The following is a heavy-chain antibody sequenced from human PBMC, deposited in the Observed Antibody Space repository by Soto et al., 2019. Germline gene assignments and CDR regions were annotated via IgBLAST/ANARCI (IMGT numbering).Heavy chain of an antibody. CDR3: ARRRQNISAAGSYFDY. CDR1: GGSFSGYY. CDR2: INHRGST. V-gene: IGHV4-34*01. J-gene: IGHJ4*02. D-gene: IGHD6-13*01. Sequence: QVQLQQWGAGLLKPSETLSLTCAVYGGSFSGYYWSWIRQPPGKGLEWLGEINHRGSTNYNPSLKSRVTISVETSKDQFSLKLSSVTAADTAVYYCARRRQNISAAGSYFDYWGQGTLVTVSS.